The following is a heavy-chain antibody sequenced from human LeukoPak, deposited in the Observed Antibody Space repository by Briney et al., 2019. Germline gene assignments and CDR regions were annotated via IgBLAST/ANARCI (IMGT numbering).Heavy chain of an antibody. CDR3: ATQTMALDIVVVPASTLFDK. Sequence: GGSVRLSCAASGFHFSSYAMNWVRQAPGKGLEWVSGISASGGKTYYAGSLKGRFTISRDDSKNTVYLHMNSLRAEDTAVYYCATQTMALDIVVVPASTLFDKWGQGTLVSVSS. CDR2: ISASGGKT. J-gene: IGHJ4*02. CDR1: GFHFSSYA. D-gene: IGHD2-2*03. V-gene: IGHV3-23*01.